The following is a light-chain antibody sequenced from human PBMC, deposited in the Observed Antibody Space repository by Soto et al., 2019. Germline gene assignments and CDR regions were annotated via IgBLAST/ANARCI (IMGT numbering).Light chain of an antibody. J-gene: IGKJ2*01. CDR3: HQYYSTPPT. CDR2: WAS. CDR1: QSVLYSSNNKNY. Sequence: DIVMTQSPDSLAVSLGERATINCKSSQSVLYSSNNKNYLAWYQQKPGQPPKLLIDWASTRESGVPDRFSGSGSGTDFTLTISSLQAEDVVVYYCHQYYSTPPTFGQGTKLEIK. V-gene: IGKV4-1*01.